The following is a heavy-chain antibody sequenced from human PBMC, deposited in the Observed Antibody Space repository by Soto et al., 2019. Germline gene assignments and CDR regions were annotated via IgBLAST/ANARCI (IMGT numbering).Heavy chain of an antibody. Sequence: QVQLVQSGAEVKKPGSSVKVSCKASGGTFSSYTISWVRQAPGQGLEWMGRIIPILGIANYAQKFQGRVTXNXDKSTSTAYMELSSLRSEDTAVYYCARGGAMEYFQHWGQGTLVTVSS. CDR1: GGTFSSYT. V-gene: IGHV1-69*02. D-gene: IGHD3-16*01. J-gene: IGHJ1*01. CDR2: IIPILGIA. CDR3: ARGGAMEYFQH.